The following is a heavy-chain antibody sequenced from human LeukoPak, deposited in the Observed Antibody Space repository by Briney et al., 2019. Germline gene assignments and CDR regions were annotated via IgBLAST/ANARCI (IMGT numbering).Heavy chain of an antibody. CDR1: GYTLTELS. D-gene: IGHD4-17*01. CDR3: ARHDYGDTSRDWYFDL. J-gene: IGHJ2*01. Sequence: ASVKVSCKVSGYTLTELSMHWVRQAPGKGLEWMGGFDPEDGETIYAQKFQGRVTMTEDTSTDTAYMELSSLRSEDTAVYYCARHDYGDTSRDWYFDLWGRGTLVTVSS. V-gene: IGHV1-24*01. CDR2: FDPEDGET.